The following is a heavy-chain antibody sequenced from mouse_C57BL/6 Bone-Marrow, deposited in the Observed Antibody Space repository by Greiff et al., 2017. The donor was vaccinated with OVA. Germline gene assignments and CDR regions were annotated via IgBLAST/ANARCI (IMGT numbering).Heavy chain of an antibody. CDR1: GYTFTSYW. CDR3: ARKRGTTVVAPVV. J-gene: IGHJ1*03. V-gene: IGHV1-72*01. D-gene: IGHD1-1*01. CDR2: IDPNSGGT. Sequence: VKLQESGAELVKPGASVKLSCKASGYTFTSYWMHWVKQRPGRGLEWIGRIDPNSGGTKYNEKFKSKATLTVDKPSSTAYMQLSSLTSEDSAVYYCARKRGTTVVAPVVWGTGTTVTVSS.